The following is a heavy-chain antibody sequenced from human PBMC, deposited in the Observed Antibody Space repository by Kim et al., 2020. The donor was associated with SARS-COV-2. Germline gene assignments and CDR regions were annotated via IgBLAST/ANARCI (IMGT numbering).Heavy chain of an antibody. D-gene: IGHD6-25*01. CDR1: GGSFSGYY. CDR3: ARGYLPTRTGSNWFDP. CDR2: INHSGST. V-gene: IGHV4-34*01. J-gene: IGHJ5*02. Sequence: SETLSLTCAVYGGSFSGYYWSWIRQPPGKGLEWIGEINHSGSTNYNPSLKNRVTISVDTSKNQFSLKLSSVTAADTAVYYCARGYLPTRTGSNWFDPWGQGTLVTVSS.